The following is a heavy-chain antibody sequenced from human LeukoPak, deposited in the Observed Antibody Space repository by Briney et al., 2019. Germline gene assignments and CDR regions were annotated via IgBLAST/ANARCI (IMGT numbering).Heavy chain of an antibody. CDR3: ARDEGLYDSSGYRDY. CDR1: GGTFSSYA. J-gene: IGHJ4*02. Sequence: SVKVSCKASGGTFSSYAISWVRQAPGQGLEWMGRIIPIFGAANYAQKFQGRVTITTDESTSTAYMELSSLRSEDTAVYYCARDEGLYDSSGYRDYWGQGTLVTVSS. D-gene: IGHD3-22*01. V-gene: IGHV1-69*05. CDR2: IIPIFGAA.